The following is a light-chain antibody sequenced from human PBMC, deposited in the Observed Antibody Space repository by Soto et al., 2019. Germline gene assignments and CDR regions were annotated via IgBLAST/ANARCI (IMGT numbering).Light chain of an antibody. J-gene: IGLJ2*01. Sequence: QSVLTQPPSGSGAPGQRVTISCTGSSSNIGAGYDVHWYQQLPGTAPKFLIYGYINRPSGVPDRFSGSKSGTSASLAITGLQAEDEADYYCQSYDSSLSGSSVVFGGGTKLTVL. CDR3: QSYDSSLSGSSVV. CDR2: GYI. CDR1: SSNIGAGYD. V-gene: IGLV1-40*01.